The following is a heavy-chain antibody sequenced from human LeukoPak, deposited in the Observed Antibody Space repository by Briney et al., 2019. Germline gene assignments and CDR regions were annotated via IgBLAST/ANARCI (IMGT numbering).Heavy chain of an antibody. J-gene: IGHJ4*02. V-gene: IGHV4-34*01. CDR1: GGSFSGYY. D-gene: IGHD3-22*01. CDR2: INHSGST. Sequence: SETLSLTCAVYGGSFSGYYWSWIRQPPGKGLEWIGEINHSGSTNYNPSLKSRVTISVDTSKNQFSLKLSSVTAADTAVYYCARWDYYDSSGYYFDYWGQGTLVTVSS. CDR3: ARWDYYDSSGYYFDY.